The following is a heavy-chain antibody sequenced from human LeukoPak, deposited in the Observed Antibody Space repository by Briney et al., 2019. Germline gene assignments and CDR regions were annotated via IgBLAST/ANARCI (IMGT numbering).Heavy chain of an antibody. CDR2: INHSGST. CDR3: AAQEEMATITYFDY. J-gene: IGHJ4*02. Sequence: SETLSLTCAVYGGSFSGYHWSWIRQPPGKGLEWIGEINHSGSTNYNPSLKSRVTISVDTSKNQFSLKLSSVTAADTAVYYCAAQEEMATITYFDYWGQGTLVTVSS. V-gene: IGHV4-34*01. CDR1: GGSFSGYH. D-gene: IGHD5-24*01.